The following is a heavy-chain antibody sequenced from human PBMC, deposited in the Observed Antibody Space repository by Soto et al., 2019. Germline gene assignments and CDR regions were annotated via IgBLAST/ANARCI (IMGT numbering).Heavy chain of an antibody. CDR3: ARVGVVGVRYYDFWSGHLLQRYYYGMDV. Sequence: NPSETLSLTCAVYGGSFSGCYWSWIRQPPGKGLEWIGEINHSGSTNYNPSLKSRVTISVDTSKNQFSLKLSSVTAADTAVYYCARVGVVGVRYYDFWSGHLLQRYYYGMDVWGQGTTVTVSS. D-gene: IGHD3-3*01. CDR1: GGSFSGCY. J-gene: IGHJ6*02. CDR2: INHSGST. V-gene: IGHV4-34*01.